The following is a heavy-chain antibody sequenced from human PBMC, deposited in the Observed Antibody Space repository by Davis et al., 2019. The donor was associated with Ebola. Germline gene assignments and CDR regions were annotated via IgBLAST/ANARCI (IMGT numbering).Heavy chain of an antibody. Sequence: GESLKISCAASGFTVSSNYMSWVRQAPGKGLERVSVIYSGGSTYYADSVKGRFTISRDNSKNTLYLQMNSLRAEDTAVYYCASPGGRRSGRGPIDYWGQGTLVTVSS. CDR3: ASPGGRRSGRGPIDY. D-gene: IGHD1-26*01. J-gene: IGHJ4*02. V-gene: IGHV3-53*01. CDR2: IYSGGST. CDR1: GFTVSSNY.